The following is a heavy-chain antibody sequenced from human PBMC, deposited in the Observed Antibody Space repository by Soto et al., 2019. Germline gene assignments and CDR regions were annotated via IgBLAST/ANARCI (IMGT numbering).Heavy chain of an antibody. CDR1: GFTFSSYA. D-gene: IGHD4-4*01. J-gene: IGHJ3*02. CDR3: ARGSRRFSNYDAFDI. V-gene: IGHV3-30*04. CDR2: ISYDGSNK. Sequence: GGSLRLSCVASGFTFSSYAMHWVRQAPGKGLEWVAVISYDGSNKYYADSVKGRFTISRDNSKNTLYLQMNSLRAEDTAVYYCARGSRRFSNYDAFDIWGQGTMVTVSS.